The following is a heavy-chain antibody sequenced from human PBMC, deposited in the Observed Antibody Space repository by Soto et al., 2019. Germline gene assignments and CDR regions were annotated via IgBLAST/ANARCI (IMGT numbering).Heavy chain of an antibody. J-gene: IGHJ3*02. Sequence: PGGSLRLSCAASGFTFSSYAMSWVRQAPGKGLEWVSAISGSGGSTYYADSVKGRFTISRDNSKNTPYLQMNSLRAEDTAVYYCAKSYGDYVHAFDIWGQGTMVTVSS. D-gene: IGHD4-17*01. V-gene: IGHV3-23*01. CDR3: AKSYGDYVHAFDI. CDR1: GFTFSSYA. CDR2: ISGSGGST.